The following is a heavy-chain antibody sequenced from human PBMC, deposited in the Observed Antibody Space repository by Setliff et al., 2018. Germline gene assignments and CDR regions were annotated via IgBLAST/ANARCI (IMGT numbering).Heavy chain of an antibody. J-gene: IGHJ6*03. D-gene: IGHD5-12*01. CDR1: GYTFTTYA. Sequence: ASVKVSCKASGYTFTTYAISWMRQAPGQGLEYMGWINTNTGNPSYAQGFTGRFVFSLDTSVSTAYLQIGSLKAEDTAVYYCARASRYGTPRYRGDYYMDVWGKGTTVTVSS. CDR2: INTNTGNP. V-gene: IGHV7-4-1*01. CDR3: ARASRYGTPRYRGDYYMDV.